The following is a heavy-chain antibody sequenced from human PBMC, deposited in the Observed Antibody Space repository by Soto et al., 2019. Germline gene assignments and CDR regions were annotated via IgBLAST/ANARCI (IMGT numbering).Heavy chain of an antibody. CDR3: ARDLAVAGINALYYYYYYGMDV. V-gene: IGHV3-21*01. CDR2: ISSSSSYI. J-gene: IGHJ6*02. D-gene: IGHD6-19*01. CDR1: GFTFSSYS. Sequence: PGGSLRLSCAASGFTFSSYSMNWVRRAPGKGLEWVSSISSSSSYIYYADSVKGRFTISRDNAKNSLYLQMNSLRAEDTAVYYCARDLAVAGINALYYYYYYGMDVWGQGTTVTVSS.